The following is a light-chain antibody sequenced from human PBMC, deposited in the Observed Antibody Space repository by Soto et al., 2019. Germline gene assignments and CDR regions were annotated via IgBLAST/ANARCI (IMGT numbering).Light chain of an antibody. V-gene: IGLV2-14*01. Sequence: PSVCGSPAQSNKISYTGTNSDVGGYNYFSWYQQHPGKATELMIYEVSHRPSGVSNRFSGSKSDNTASLTISGLQAEDEADYYCSSYTGISPLHVCGTRTKVTVL. CDR2: EVS. CDR1: NSDVGGYNY. CDR3: SSYTGISPLHV. J-gene: IGLJ1*01.